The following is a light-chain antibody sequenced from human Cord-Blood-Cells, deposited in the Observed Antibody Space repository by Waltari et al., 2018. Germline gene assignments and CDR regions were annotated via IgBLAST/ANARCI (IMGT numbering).Light chain of an antibody. J-gene: IGKJ4*01. CDR3: QQRSNWPLT. V-gene: IGKV3-11*01. CDR1: QGFSSY. CDR2: DAS. Sequence: EIVCTQSPATLSLSPGERATLSCRASQGFSSYLALYQQKPCQAPRLLIYDASNKATGIPARFSGSRSGTDFTLTISILEPEDFAVYYCQQRSNWPLTFGGGTKVEIQ.